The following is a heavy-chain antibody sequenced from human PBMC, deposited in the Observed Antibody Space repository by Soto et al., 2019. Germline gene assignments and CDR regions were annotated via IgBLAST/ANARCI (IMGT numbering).Heavy chain of an antibody. V-gene: IGHV3-33*01. CDR2: IWYDGSNK. Sequence: QVPLVESGGGVVQPARSLRVSSAASGFTFRSYGMHWVRQAPGKGLEWVAVIWYDGSNKYYADSVKGRFTISGDNSKTTLYLQLNRRRAEDTALYYWARDKAAKWLQLSYWSAPWGQGRLVSV. D-gene: IGHD5-12*01. J-gene: IGHJ5*02. CDR3: ARDKAAKWLQLSYWSAP. CDR1: GFTFRSYG.